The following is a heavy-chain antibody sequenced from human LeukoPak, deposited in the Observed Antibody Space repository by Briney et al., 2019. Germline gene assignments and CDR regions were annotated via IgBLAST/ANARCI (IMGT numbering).Heavy chain of an antibody. CDR2: MNPNSGNT. CDR3: ARLMQYSSSWYGSYYYGMDV. Sequence: RASVKVSCKASGYTFTSYDINWVRQATGQGLEWTGWMNPNSGNTGYAQKFQGRVTMTRNTSISTAYMELSSLRSEDTAVYYCARLMQYSSSWYGSYYYGMDVWGQGTTVTVSS. J-gene: IGHJ6*02. D-gene: IGHD6-13*01. CDR1: GYTFTSYD. V-gene: IGHV1-8*01.